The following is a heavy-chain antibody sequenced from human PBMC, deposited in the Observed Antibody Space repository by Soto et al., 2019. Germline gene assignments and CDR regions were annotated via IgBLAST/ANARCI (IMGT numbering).Heavy chain of an antibody. CDR1: GCSISSYY. D-gene: IGHD2-8*01. Sequence: PSETLSLTCTVSGCSISSYYWSWIRQPPGKGLEWIGYIYYSGSTNYNPSLKSRVTMSVDMSKNQFSLNLSSVTAAETAVYYCVTIRHCTNGVCYEECWGQGTQVTVSS. CDR2: IYYSGST. V-gene: IGHV4-59*08. J-gene: IGHJ4*02. CDR3: VTIRHCTNGVCYEEC.